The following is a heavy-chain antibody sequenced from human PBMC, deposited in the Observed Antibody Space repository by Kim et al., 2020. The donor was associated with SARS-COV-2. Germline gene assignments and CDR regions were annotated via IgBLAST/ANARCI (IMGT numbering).Heavy chain of an antibody. CDR3: TTGGLLWFGELGY. Sequence: YAAPVKSRLPITSDDSKNTLDLQMNSLKTEDTAVYYCTTGGLLWFGELGYWGQGTLVTVSS. V-gene: IGHV3-15*01. D-gene: IGHD3-10*01. J-gene: IGHJ4*02.